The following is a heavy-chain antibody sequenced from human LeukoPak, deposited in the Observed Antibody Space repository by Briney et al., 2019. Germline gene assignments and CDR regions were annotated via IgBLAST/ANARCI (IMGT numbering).Heavy chain of an antibody. D-gene: IGHD2-15*01. CDR2: FDPEDGET. CDR3: ATGSFDGDAMDV. V-gene: IGHV1-24*01. J-gene: IGHJ6*02. Sequence: GASVKVSCKVSGNTLSELSMHWVCQAPGKGLEWMGRFDPEDGETIYAQKFQGRVTLTEDTSTDTAYMELGSLRSEDTAVYYCATGSFDGDAMDVWGQGTTVTVSS. CDR1: GNTLSELS.